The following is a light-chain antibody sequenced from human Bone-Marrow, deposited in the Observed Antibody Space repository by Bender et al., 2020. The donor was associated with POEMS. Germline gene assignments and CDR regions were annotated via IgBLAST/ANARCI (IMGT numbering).Light chain of an antibody. CDR2: EVN. V-gene: IGLV2-14*02. CDR1: SSDVGSFNL. Sequence: QSALTQPASVSGSPGQSITISCTGSSSDVGSFNLVSWYQQHPGKAPKLMIYEVNKWPSGVPDRFSGSKSGNTASLTISGLQAEDEADYYCSSYTRSATLVFGTGTKVTVL. J-gene: IGLJ1*01. CDR3: SSYTRSATLV.